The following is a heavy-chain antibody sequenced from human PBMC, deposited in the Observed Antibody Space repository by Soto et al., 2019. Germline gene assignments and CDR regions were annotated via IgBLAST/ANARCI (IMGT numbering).Heavy chain of an antibody. CDR3: ARGYSRGYLNYYYYGMDV. Sequence: QVQLHESGPGLVKPSETLSLTCTDSGGSVSSGSYYWSWIRQPPGKGLEWIGYIYYSGRTNYNPSLQSRVTISVDTCKNQFSLKLSSATAADTAVYYCARGYSRGYLNYYYYGMDVWGQGTTVTVSS. J-gene: IGHJ6*02. D-gene: IGHD3-22*01. V-gene: IGHV4-61*01. CDR2: IYYSGRT. CDR1: GGSVSSGSYY.